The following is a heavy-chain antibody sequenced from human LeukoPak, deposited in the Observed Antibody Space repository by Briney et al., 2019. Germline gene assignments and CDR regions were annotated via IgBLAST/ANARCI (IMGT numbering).Heavy chain of an antibody. J-gene: IGHJ3*02. V-gene: IGHV3-21*01. CDR2: ISSSGSSI. Sequence: GSLRLSCAASGFSFSSSTMNWVRQAPGRGLGWVSSISSSGSSIYYADSVKGRFTISRDNAKNSLYLQINSPRAEDTAVYYCARDSYWLGGTIGAFDIWGQGTMVTVSS. D-gene: IGHD3-10*01. CDR3: ARDSYWLGGTIGAFDI. CDR1: GFSFSSST.